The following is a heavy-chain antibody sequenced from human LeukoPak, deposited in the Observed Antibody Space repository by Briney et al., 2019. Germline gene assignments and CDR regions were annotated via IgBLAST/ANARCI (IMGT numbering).Heavy chain of an antibody. J-gene: IGHJ4*02. CDR3: ARDWGSSGYYLAGY. V-gene: IGHV1-18*01. D-gene: IGHD3-22*01. CDR2: ISAYNGNT. CDR1: VYTFTSYG. Sequence: ASVKVSCKASVYTFTSYGISWVRQAPGQGLEWMGWISAYNGNTNYAQKLQGRVTKTTNTSTSTAYMELRSLRSDDTAVYYRARDWGSSGYYLAGYWGQGTLVTVSS.